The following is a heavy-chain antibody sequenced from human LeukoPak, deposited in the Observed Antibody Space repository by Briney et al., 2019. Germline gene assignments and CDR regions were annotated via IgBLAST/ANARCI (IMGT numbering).Heavy chain of an antibody. J-gene: IGHJ5*02. CDR2: IYPGDSDT. CDR1: GYIFTSYW. Sequence: GESLKISCKGSGYIFTSYWIGWVRQMPGKGLEWMGIIYPGDSDTRYGPSFQGQVTISADKSISTAYLQWSSLKASDTAMYYCARYPAVVVPAAIKRGWFDPWGQGTLVTVSS. CDR3: ARYPAVVVPAAIKRGWFDP. V-gene: IGHV5-51*01. D-gene: IGHD2-2*01.